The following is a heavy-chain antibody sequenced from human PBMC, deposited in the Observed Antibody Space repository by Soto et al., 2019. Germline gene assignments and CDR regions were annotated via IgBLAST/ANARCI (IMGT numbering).Heavy chain of an antibody. CDR3: ARDHKYYDFWSGYSTPKYYFDY. V-gene: IGHV1-18*01. D-gene: IGHD3-3*01. J-gene: IGHJ4*02. Sequence: ASVKVSCKASGYTFTSYGISWVRQAPGQGLEWMGWISAYNGNTNYAQKLQGRVTMTTDTSTSTAYMELRSLRSDDTAVYYCARDHKYYDFWSGYSTPKYYFDYWGQGTLVTAPQ. CDR1: GYTFTSYG. CDR2: ISAYNGNT.